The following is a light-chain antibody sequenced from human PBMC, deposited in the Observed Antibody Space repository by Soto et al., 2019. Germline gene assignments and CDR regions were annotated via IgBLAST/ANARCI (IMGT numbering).Light chain of an antibody. CDR2: EVS. J-gene: IGLJ1*01. CDR3: SSYTSISTLV. CDR1: SSDIGAYNY. Sequence: QSVLTQPASVSGSPGQSITISCTGTSSDIGAYNYVSWYQQHPGKGPKLMIYEVSDRPSGVSNRFSGSKSGNTASLTISGLQAEDEADYYCSSYTSISTLVFGSGTKVTVL. V-gene: IGLV2-14*01.